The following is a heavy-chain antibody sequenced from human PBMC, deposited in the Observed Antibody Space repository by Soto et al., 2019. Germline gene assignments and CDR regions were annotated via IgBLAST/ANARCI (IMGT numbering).Heavy chain of an antibody. CDR3: ARDRIAGSKYYYGMDV. J-gene: IGHJ6*02. CDR2: IIPIFGTE. V-gene: IGHV1-69*01. D-gene: IGHD6-13*01. Sequence: QVQLVQSGAEMMKPGSSVRVSCKASGGTFSSYAISWVRQAPGQGLEWMGGIIPIFGTENYAQKFQGRVTITADESTSTAYMELSSLRSEDSAVYYCARDRIAGSKYYYGMDVWGQWTTVTVSS. CDR1: GGTFSSYA.